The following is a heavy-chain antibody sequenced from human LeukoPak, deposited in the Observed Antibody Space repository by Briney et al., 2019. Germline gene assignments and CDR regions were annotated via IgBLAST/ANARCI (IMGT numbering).Heavy chain of an antibody. J-gene: IGHJ3*02. V-gene: IGHV3-23*01. Sequence: PGGSLRLSCAASGFTFSSYAMSWVRQAPGKGLEWVSLINVSGGSTYYADSVKGRFTISRDNPKNTLFLQMDSLRAEDTAVYYCAKERWTTTAFDIWGQGTMVTVSS. CDR1: GFTFSSYA. CDR2: INVSGGST. CDR3: AKERWTTTAFDI. D-gene: IGHD3/OR15-3a*01.